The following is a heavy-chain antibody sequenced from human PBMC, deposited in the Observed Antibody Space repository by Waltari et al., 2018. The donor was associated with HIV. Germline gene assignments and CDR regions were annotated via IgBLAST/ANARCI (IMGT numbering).Heavy chain of an antibody. V-gene: IGHV4-4*02. D-gene: IGHD5-18*01. CDR1: GGSISSSNW. Sequence: QVQLQESGPGLVKPSGTLSLTFAVPGGSISSSNWLSWVRQPPGKGLEWIGEIYHSGSTNYNPSLKSRVTISVDKYKNQFSLKLSSVTAADTAVYYCARASRIQLWRYFDLWGRGTLVTVSS. CDR2: IYHSGST. CDR3: ARASRIQLWRYFDL. J-gene: IGHJ2*01.